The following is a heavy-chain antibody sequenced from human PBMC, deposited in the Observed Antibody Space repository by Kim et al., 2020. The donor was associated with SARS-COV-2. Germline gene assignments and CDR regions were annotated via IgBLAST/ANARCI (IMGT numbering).Heavy chain of an antibody. CDR1: GGSISSSSYY. Sequence: SETLSLTCTVSGGSISSSSYYWGWIRQPPGKGLEWIGSIYYSGSTYYNPSLKSRVTISVDTSKNQFSLKLSSVTAADTAVYYCARPDTGIAAAGSDYWGQGTLVTVSS. D-gene: IGHD6-13*01. CDR3: ARPDTGIAAAGSDY. CDR2: IYYSGST. V-gene: IGHV4-39*01. J-gene: IGHJ4*02.